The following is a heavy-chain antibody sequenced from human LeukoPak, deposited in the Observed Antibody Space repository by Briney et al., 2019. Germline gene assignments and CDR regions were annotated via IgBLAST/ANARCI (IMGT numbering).Heavy chain of an antibody. D-gene: IGHD6-13*01. CDR3: ARVSSSNYYYYMDV. CDR2: ISAYNGNT. Sequence: ASVKVSCKASGYTFTSYGISWVRQAPGQGLEWMGWISAYNGNTNYAQKFQGRVTITADESTSTAYMELSSLRSEDTAVYYCARVSSSNYYYYMDVWGKGTTVTISS. V-gene: IGHV1-18*01. CDR1: GYTFTSYG. J-gene: IGHJ6*03.